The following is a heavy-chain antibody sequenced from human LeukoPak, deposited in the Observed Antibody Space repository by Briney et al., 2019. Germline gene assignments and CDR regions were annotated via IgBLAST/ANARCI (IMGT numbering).Heavy chain of an antibody. J-gene: IGHJ6*04. Sequence: GSLRLSCAASGFTFINYNMNWVRQAPGKGLEWVSSISSSRHYIYYADSVKGRFTISRDNVKKSLYLQMNSLRAEDTAVYYCAELGITMIGGVWGKGTTVTVSS. D-gene: IGHD3-10*02. CDR2: ISSSRHYI. CDR1: GFTFINYN. V-gene: IGHV3-21*01. CDR3: AELGITMIGGV.